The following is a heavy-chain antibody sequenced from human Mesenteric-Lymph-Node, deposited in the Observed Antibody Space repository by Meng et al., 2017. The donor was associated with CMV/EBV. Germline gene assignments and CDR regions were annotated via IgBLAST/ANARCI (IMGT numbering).Heavy chain of an antibody. CDR1: GGSISSYY. Sequence: SETLSLTCTVSGGSISSYYRSWIRQPPGKGLEWIGYIYYSGSTNYNPSLKSRVTISVDTSKNQFSLKLSSVTAADTAVYYCAREEGEYCSSTSCYNPTYYYYGMDVWGQGTTVTVSS. D-gene: IGHD2-2*02. V-gene: IGHV4-59*01. J-gene: IGHJ6*02. CDR3: AREEGEYCSSTSCYNPTYYYYGMDV. CDR2: IYYSGST.